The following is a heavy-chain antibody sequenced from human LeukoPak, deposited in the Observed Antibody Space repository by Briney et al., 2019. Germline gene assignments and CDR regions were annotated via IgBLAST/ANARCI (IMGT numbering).Heavy chain of an antibody. D-gene: IGHD6-13*01. J-gene: IGHJ4*02. CDR3: ARAGSSWYVFDF. Sequence: GGSLRPSCAVSGFTFSSYSMNWVRQAPGKGLEWISYISSTSSIIYYADSVKGRFTISRDNAKNSLYLQMNSLRDEDTAVYYCARAGSSWYVFDFWGQGTLVTVSS. V-gene: IGHV3-48*02. CDR2: ISSTSSII. CDR1: GFTFSSYS.